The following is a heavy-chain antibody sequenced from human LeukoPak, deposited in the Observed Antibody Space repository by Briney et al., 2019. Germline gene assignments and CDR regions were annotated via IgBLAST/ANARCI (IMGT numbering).Heavy chain of an antibody. D-gene: IGHD6-13*01. CDR2: ISSSGSTI. J-gene: IGHJ4*02. Sequence: GGSLSLSCAASGFTFSSYEMNWVGQAPGKGLEWVSYISSSGSTIYYADSVKGRFTISRDNAKNSLYLQMNSLRAEDTAVYYCARIPQSDSSSWYDPYYFDYWGQGTLVTVSS. CDR1: GFTFSSYE. V-gene: IGHV3-48*03. CDR3: ARIPQSDSSSWYDPYYFDY.